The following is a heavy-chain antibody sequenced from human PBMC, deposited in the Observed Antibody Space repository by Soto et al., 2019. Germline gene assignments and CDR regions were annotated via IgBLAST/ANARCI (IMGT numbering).Heavy chain of an antibody. CDR3: AKGYISSSWYNHNWFDP. V-gene: IGHV3-23*01. Sequence: EVQLLESGGGLVQPGGSLRLSCAASGFPFSTLPLGWVRRAQGKGWGGVPAISGSGGSTYYADSVKGRFTISRDNSKNTLYLQMNSLRAEDTAVYYCAKGYISSSWYNHNWFDPWGQGTLVTVSS. J-gene: IGHJ5*02. D-gene: IGHD6-13*01. CDR2: ISGSGGST. CDR1: GFPFSTLP.